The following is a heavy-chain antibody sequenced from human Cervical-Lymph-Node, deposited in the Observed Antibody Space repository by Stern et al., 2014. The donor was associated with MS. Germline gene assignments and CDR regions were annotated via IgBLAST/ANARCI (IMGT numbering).Heavy chain of an antibody. CDR3: ARDYYDSSGYSDDAFDI. V-gene: IGHV3-33*01. CDR2: IWYDGSNK. J-gene: IGHJ3*02. CDR1: GFTFSSYG. Sequence: MQLVESGGGVVQPGRSLRLSCAASGFTFSSYGMHWVRQAPGKGLEWVAVIWYDGSNKYYADSVKGRFTISRDNSKNTLYLQMNSLRAEDTAVYYCARDYYDSSGYSDDAFDIWGQGTMVTVSS. D-gene: IGHD3-22*01.